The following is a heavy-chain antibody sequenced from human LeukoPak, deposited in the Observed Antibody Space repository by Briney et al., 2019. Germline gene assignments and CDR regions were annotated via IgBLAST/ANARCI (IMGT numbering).Heavy chain of an antibody. CDR2: IIPIFGTA. Sequence: ASVKVSCKASGYTFTSYGISWVRQAPGQGLEWMRGIIPIFGTANYAQKFQGRVTITADESTSTAYMELSSLRSEDTAVYYCARVDVAAAGTTTGDYYYYGMDVWGQGTTVTVSS. D-gene: IGHD6-13*01. CDR1: GYTFTSYG. J-gene: IGHJ6*02. V-gene: IGHV1-69*13. CDR3: ARVDVAAAGTTTGDYYYYGMDV.